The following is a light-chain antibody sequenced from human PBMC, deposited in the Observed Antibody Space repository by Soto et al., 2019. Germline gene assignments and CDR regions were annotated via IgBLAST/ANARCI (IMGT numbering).Light chain of an antibody. V-gene: IGLV1-44*01. CDR1: SSNIGSNT. CDR2: TTN. Sequence: QSVLTQPPSASGTPGQRVTISGSGSSSNIGSNTVNWYQQLPGTAPKLLIYTTNQRPSGVPDQFSGSKSGTSASLAISGLQSEDEADYYCAAWDDSLNGVVFGGGTKVTVL. CDR3: AAWDDSLNGVV. J-gene: IGLJ2*01.